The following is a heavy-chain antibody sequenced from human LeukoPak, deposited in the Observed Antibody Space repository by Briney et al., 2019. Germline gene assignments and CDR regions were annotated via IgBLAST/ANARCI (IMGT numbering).Heavy chain of an antibody. Sequence: GGSLRLSCAASGSIFSRYWMSWVRQAPVKGLEWVANIKEDGSEQYYADSVEGRFTISRDNAKNLLYLQMNSLRAEDTAVYYCARAGRGPGTIDYRGQGTLVTVSS. CDR1: GSIFSRYW. CDR2: IKEDGSEQ. V-gene: IGHV3-7*01. CDR3: ARAGRGPGTIDY. D-gene: IGHD3-10*01. J-gene: IGHJ4*02.